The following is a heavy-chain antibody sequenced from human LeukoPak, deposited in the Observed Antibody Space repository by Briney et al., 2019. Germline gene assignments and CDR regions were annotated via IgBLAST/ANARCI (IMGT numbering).Heavy chain of an antibody. J-gene: IGHJ4*02. Sequence: GGPLRLSCAASGFTFSSYGMHWVRQAPGKGLEWVAFIRYDGSNKYYADSVKGRFTISRDNSKNTLYLQMNSLRAEDTAVYYCAKDYDILTGAPDFDYWGQGTLVTASS. CDR3: AKDYDILTGAPDFDY. V-gene: IGHV3-30*02. D-gene: IGHD3-9*01. CDR2: IRYDGSNK. CDR1: GFTFSSYG.